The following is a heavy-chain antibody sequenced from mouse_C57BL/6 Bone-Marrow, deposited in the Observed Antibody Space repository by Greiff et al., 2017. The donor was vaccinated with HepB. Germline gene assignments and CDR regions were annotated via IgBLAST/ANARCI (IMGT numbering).Heavy chain of an antibody. CDR3: AIGSTMVTRY. Sequence: VKLMESGAELVRPGTSVKVSCKASGYTFTSYWMHWVKQRPGQGLEWIGRIHPSDSDTNYNQKFKGKATLTVDKSSSTAYMQLSSLTSEDSAVYYCAIGSTMVTRYWGQGTTLTVSS. D-gene: IGHD2-2*01. CDR2: IHPSDSDT. J-gene: IGHJ2*01. CDR1: GYTFTSYW. V-gene: IGHV1-74*01.